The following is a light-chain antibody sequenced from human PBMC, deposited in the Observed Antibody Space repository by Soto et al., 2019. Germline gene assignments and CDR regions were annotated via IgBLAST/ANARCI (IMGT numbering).Light chain of an antibody. V-gene: IGLV2-11*01. CDR1: SSDVGGYNY. J-gene: IGLJ2*01. CDR3: CSYAGSYTHAV. CDR2: DVS. Sequence: QSALTQPRSVSGSPGQSVTISCTGTSSDVGGYNYVSWYQQHPGKAPKLMIYDVSKRPSGVPDRFSGSKSGNTASLTISGLQAEDEADYCCCSYAGSYTHAVFGGGTKLTVL.